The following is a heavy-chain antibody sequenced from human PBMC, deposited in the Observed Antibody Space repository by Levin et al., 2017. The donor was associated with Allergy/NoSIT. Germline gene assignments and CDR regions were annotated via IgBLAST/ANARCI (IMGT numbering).Heavy chain of an antibody. D-gene: IGHD6-6*01. CDR3: ARGRIAARLGSFDP. J-gene: IGHJ5*02. V-gene: IGHV4-34*01. Sequence: SETLSLTCAVYGGSFSGYYWSWIRQPPGKGLEWIGEINHSGSTNYNPSLKSRVTISVDTSKNQFSLKLSSVTAADTAVYYCARGRIAARLGSFDPWGQGTLVTVSS. CDR1: GGSFSGYY. CDR2: INHSGST.